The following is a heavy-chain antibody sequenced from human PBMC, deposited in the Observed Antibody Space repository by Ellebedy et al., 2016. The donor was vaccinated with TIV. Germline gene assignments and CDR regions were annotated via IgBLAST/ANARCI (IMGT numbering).Heavy chain of an antibody. CDR2: ISGSGGST. D-gene: IGHD4-17*01. CDR1: GFTFSSYA. J-gene: IGHJ4*02. CDR3: ARGNTVTLFDY. V-gene: IGHV3-23*01. Sequence: GESLKISCAASGFTFSSYAMSWVRQAPGKGLEWVSAISGSGGSTYYADSVKGRFTISRDNSQNTLYLQMNSLRADDTAVYYCARGNTVTLFDYWGQGTLVTVSS.